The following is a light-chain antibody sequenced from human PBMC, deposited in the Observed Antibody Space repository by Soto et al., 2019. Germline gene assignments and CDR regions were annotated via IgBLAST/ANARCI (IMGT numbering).Light chain of an antibody. J-gene: IGKJ4*01. CDR3: QQYGSSPLT. CDR1: QSVSSSY. Sequence: EIVLTQSPGTLSLSPGVRATLSCRASQSVSSSYLAWYQQKPGQAPRLLISGASSRATGIPDRFSGSGSGTDFTLTISRLEPEDFAVYYCQQYGSSPLTFGGGTKVEIK. CDR2: GAS. V-gene: IGKV3-20*01.